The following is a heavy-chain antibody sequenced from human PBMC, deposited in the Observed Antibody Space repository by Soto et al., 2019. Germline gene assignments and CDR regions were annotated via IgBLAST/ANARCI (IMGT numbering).Heavy chain of an antibody. CDR3: ATPVQGYYHTSGYLG. CDR1: GFTFSDYY. J-gene: IGHJ4*02. CDR2: ISSSGSTI. V-gene: IGHV3-11*01. Sequence: GGYLILSCAASGFTFSDYYMSWIRQAPGKGLEWVSYISSSGSTIYYADSVKGRFTISRDNAKNSLYLQMNSLRAEDTAVYYCATPVQGYYHTSGYLGWCQATLLTVSS. D-gene: IGHD3-22*01.